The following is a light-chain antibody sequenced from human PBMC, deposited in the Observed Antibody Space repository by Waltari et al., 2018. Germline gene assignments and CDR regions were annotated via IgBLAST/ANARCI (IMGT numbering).Light chain of an antibody. V-gene: IGKV1-5*03. CDR3: QQYNSYSYT. J-gene: IGKJ2*01. CDR2: KAS. Sequence: DIQMTQSPSTLSASVGDRVPITCRASQSISSWLAWYQQKPGKAPKPLIYKASSLESGVPSRFSGSGSGTEFTLTISSLQPDDFATYYCQQYNSYSYTFGQGTKLEIK. CDR1: QSISSW.